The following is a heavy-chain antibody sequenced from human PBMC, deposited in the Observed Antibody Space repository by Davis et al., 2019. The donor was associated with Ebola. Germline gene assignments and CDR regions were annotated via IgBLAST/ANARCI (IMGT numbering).Heavy chain of an antibody. Sequence: GGSLRLSCAASGFTFSNYAMSWVRQAPGKGLEWVSAISASGGNTYYADSVKGRFTISRDYSRNTLYLQMNSLRAEDTAVYCCAKHPYDSSGYVDYWGLGALVTVSS. V-gene: IGHV3-23*01. CDR2: ISASGGNT. CDR3: AKHPYDSSGYVDY. J-gene: IGHJ4*02. D-gene: IGHD3-22*01. CDR1: GFTFSNYA.